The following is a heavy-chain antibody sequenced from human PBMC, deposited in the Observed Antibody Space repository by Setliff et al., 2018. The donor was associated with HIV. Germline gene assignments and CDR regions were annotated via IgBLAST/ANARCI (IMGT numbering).Heavy chain of an antibody. D-gene: IGHD7-27*01. CDR2: IYYSGST. Sequence: SETLSLTCSVSGGSISSSNNYWGWIRQPPGKGLEWIGSIYYSGSTYYNPSLKSRVTISVDTSKNQFSLKLRSVTAADTAVYYCTRAVNYWGLLSWFDPWGQGTLVTVSS. CDR3: TRAVNYWGLLSWFDP. J-gene: IGHJ5*02. V-gene: IGHV4-39*07. CDR1: GGSISSSNNY.